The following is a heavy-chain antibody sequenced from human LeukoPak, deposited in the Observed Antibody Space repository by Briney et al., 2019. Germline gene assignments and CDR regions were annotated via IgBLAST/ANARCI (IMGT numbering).Heavy chain of an antibody. J-gene: IGHJ4*02. V-gene: IGHV4-59*01. CDR1: GGSISSYY. Sequence: PSETLSLTCTVSGGSISSYYWSWIRQPPGKGLEWIGYIYYSGSTNYNPSLNSRVTISVDTSKNQFSLKLSSVTAADTAVYYCAGGYCSGGSCYSGFDYWGQGTLVTVSS. D-gene: IGHD2-15*01. CDR3: AGGYCSGGSCYSGFDY. CDR2: IYYSGST.